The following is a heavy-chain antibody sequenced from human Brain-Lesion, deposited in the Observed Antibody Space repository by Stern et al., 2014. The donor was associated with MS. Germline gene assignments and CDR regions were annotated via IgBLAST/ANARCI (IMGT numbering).Heavy chain of an antibody. D-gene: IGHD2/OR15-2a*01. J-gene: IGHJ6*02. V-gene: IGHV3-72*01. CDR2: IRNKANSYST. CDR3: ARDNKVYGIDV. Sequence: EVQLVESGGGLVQPGGSLRLSCAASGFTFSDHFIDWVRQAPGKGLEWVGRIRNKANSYSTEDAASVKGRFTFSRDDSKNSLVVQMNSLRIEDTAIYYCARDNKVYGIDVLGQGTSVTVSS. CDR1: GFTFSDHF.